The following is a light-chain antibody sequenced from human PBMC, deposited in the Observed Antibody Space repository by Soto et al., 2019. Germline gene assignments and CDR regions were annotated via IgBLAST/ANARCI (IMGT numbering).Light chain of an antibody. V-gene: IGLV3-10*01. Sequence: SYELTQPPSVSVSPGQTARITCSGDALPKRYAYWYQQKSGQAPVLVIYEDRKRPSGIPERISGSSSGTMANLTISGAQVEDEADYHCYSTDSSGNRRVFGGGTQLTVL. CDR1: ALPKRY. J-gene: IGLJ3*02. CDR2: EDR. CDR3: YSTDSSGNRRV.